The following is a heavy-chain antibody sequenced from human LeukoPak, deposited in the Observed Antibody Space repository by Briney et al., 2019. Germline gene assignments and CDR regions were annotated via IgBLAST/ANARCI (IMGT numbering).Heavy chain of an antibody. Sequence: SETLSLTCIVSGGSISSYDWSWIRQPPGKGLEWIGYIYSSGSTNSNPSLKSRVTISVDTSKSQFSLKVSSVTAADAAVYYCARGRSSSWSSFDYWGQGTLVTVSS. CDR2: IYSSGST. J-gene: IGHJ4*02. V-gene: IGHV4-4*09. D-gene: IGHD6-13*01. CDR1: GGSISSYD. CDR3: ARGRSSSWSSFDY.